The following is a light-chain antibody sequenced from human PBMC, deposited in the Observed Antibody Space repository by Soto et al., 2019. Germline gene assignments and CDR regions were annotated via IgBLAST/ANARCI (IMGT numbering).Light chain of an antibody. CDR2: DNN. Sequence: QSVLTQPPSVSVAPGQKVTISCSGSSSNIGNNYVSWYQQLPGTAPKLLIYDNNKRPSGIPDRFSGSKSGTSATLGITGLQTGDEADYYCGTWDSNLSAVVFGGGTKVTVL. CDR1: SSNIGNNY. CDR3: GTWDSNLSAVV. V-gene: IGLV1-51*01. J-gene: IGLJ2*01.